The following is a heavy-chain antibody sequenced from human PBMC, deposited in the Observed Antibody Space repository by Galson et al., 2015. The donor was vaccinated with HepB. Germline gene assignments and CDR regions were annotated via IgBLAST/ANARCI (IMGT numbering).Heavy chain of an antibody. CDR3: ARDRELRYFDWLPQNNFDY. CDR2: INTNTGNP. CDR1: GYTFTSYA. D-gene: IGHD3-9*01. J-gene: IGHJ4*02. Sequence: SVKVSCKASGYTFTSYAMNWVRQAPGQGLEWMGWINTNTGNPTYAQGFTGRFVFSLDTSVSTAYLQISSLKAEDTAVYYCARDRELRYFDWLPQNNFDYWGQGTLVTVSS. V-gene: IGHV7-4-1*02.